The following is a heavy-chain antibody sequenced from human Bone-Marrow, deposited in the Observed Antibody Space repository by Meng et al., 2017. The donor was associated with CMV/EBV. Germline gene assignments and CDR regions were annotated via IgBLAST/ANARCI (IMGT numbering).Heavy chain of an antibody. CDR2: ISSSSSTI. D-gene: IGHD5-12*01. Sequence: GGSLRLSCAASGFTFSSYSMNWVRQAPGKGLEWVSYISSSSSTIYYADSVKGRFTISRDNAKNSLYLQMNSLRAEDTAVYYCARDRLLNIGYYYYYYYYGMDVWGEGTTVTVSS. CDR1: GFTFSSYS. J-gene: IGHJ6*04. V-gene: IGHV3-48*04. CDR3: ARDRLLNIGYYYYYYYYGMDV.